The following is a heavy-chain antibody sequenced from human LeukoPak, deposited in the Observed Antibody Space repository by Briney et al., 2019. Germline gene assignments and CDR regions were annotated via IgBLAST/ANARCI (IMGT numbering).Heavy chain of an antibody. CDR3: ARGGRDSNWFDS. D-gene: IGHD1-26*01. V-gene: IGHV3-20*04. Sequence: GGSLRLSCAVYGFTFDDYGMHWVRHLPGKGLEWVSSINWDGATTAYGDSVKGRFTISRDNAKNSLYLQMNSVRAEDTALYYCARGGRDSNWFDSWGQGTLVTVSS. J-gene: IGHJ5*01. CDR1: GFTFDDYG. CDR2: INWDGATT.